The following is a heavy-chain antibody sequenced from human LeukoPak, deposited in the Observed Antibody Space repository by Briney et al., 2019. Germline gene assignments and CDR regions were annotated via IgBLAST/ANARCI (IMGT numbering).Heavy chain of an antibody. CDR3: ARGPGITAMVRNYFDY. CDR1: GYTFTSYA. CDR2: INTNTGNP. V-gene: IGHV7-4-1*02. D-gene: IGHD5-18*01. J-gene: IGHJ4*02. Sequence: ASVKVSCKASGYTFTSYAMNWVRQAPGQGLEWMGWINTNTGNPTYAQGFTGRFVFSLDTSVSTAYLQISSLKAEDTAVYYCARGPGITAMVRNYFDYWGQGTLVTVSS.